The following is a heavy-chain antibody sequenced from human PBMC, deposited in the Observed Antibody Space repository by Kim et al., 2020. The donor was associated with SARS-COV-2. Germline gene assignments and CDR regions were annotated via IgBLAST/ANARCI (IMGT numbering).Heavy chain of an antibody. Sequence: GGSLRLSCAASGFTVSSNYMSWVRQAPGKGLEWVSVIYSCGSTYYADSVKGRFTISRDNSKNTLYLQMNSLRAEDTAVYYCARGPSGGGSCYSAYYYYYGMDVWGQGTTVTVSS. J-gene: IGHJ6*02. CDR2: IYSCGST. V-gene: IGHV3-66*03. D-gene: IGHD2-15*01. CDR1: GFTVSSNY. CDR3: ARGPSGGGSCYSAYYYYYGMDV.